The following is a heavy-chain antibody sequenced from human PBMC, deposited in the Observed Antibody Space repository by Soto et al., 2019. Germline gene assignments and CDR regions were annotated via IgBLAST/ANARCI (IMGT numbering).Heavy chain of an antibody. D-gene: IGHD3-3*01. CDR2: IYHSGTT. CDR3: ARTDHVGYYQH. V-gene: IGHV4-38-2*01. CDR1: GDSSISIYH. Sequence: SETLSLTCAVSGDSSISIYHWAWIRQTPGRGLEWVASIYHSGTTYYNPSLKSRVTISVDTSKNQFSLNLRSVTAADSAVYYCARTDHVGYYQHFGQGNLVTVSS. J-gene: IGHJ1*01.